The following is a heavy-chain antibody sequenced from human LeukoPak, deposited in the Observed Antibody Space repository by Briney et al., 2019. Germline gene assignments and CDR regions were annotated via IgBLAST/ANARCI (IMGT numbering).Heavy chain of an antibody. D-gene: IGHD3-22*01. CDR2: ISYDGTNE. CDR3: ARNRGATGYYWVDY. CDR1: GFTFSNYA. V-gene: IGHV3-30-3*01. J-gene: IGHJ4*02. Sequence: GGSLRLSCAAAGFTFSNYAMHWVRQAPGKGLEWVAVISYDGTNEYYADSVKGRFTISRDNSKNTLYLQMDSLRVEDTAVFYCARNRGATGYYWVDYWGQGTLVCVSS.